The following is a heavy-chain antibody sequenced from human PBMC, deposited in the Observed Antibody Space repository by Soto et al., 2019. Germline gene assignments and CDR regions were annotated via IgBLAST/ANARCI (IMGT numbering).Heavy chain of an antibody. CDR3: AGESRSAEGWLDP. Sequence: SETLSLTCTVSGGSISGYYWTWIRQPPGKGLEWIGYVYSGSTNYNLSLKGRATISVVTSKHQFSLKLSSVTAADTAVYDCAGESRSAEGWLDPWGQGTLVTVSS. CDR2: VYSGST. D-gene: IGHD1-26*01. J-gene: IGHJ5*02. CDR1: GGSISGYY. V-gene: IGHV4-59*01.